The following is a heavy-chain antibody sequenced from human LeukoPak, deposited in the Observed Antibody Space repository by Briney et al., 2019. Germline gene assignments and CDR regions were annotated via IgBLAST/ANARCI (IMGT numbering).Heavy chain of an antibody. CDR1: GYTFTSYD. J-gene: IGHJ6*03. Sequence: GASVKVSCKASGYTFTSYDINWVRQATGQGLEWMGWMNPNSGNTGYAQKFQGRVTITRNTSISTAYMELSSLRSEDTAVYYCARVGSGPPLGILSRYYYYYMDVWGKGTTVTVSS. V-gene: IGHV1-8*03. D-gene: IGHD3-10*01. CDR2: MNPNSGNT. CDR3: ARVGSGPPLGILSRYYYYYMDV.